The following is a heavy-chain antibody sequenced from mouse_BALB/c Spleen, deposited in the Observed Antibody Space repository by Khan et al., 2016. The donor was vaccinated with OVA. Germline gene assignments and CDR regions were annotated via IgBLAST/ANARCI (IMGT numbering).Heavy chain of an antibody. CDR3: ATRYGNPVPY. V-gene: IGHV14-3*02. CDR2: IDPSNGDT. CDR1: GFTIKDTY. J-gene: IGHJ3*01. D-gene: IGHD2-1*01. Sequence: EVQLQQSGAELVRPGASVKLSCTASGFTIKDTYIHWVKQRPEQGLEWIGRIDPSNGDTEYDPKFKDKATIPTDTSSNTAYMQLSSLPSEDSAVYYCATRYGNPVPYWGQGTLVTVSA.